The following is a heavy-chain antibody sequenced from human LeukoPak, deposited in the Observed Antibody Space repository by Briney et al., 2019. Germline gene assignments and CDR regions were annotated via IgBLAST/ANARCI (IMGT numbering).Heavy chain of an antibody. CDR2: IYSGGST. J-gene: IGHJ1*01. V-gene: IGHV3-53*01. Sequence: GGSLRLSCAASGFTVSSNYRSCVRQAPGKGLEWVSVIYSGGSTYYADSVKGRFTISRDNSKNTLYLQMNSLSAEDTAVYYCARDRRTGRLGELSLDPCLVHGGQGTLVTVSS. CDR1: GFTVSSNY. CDR3: ARDRRTGRLGELSLDPCLVH. D-gene: IGHD3-16*02.